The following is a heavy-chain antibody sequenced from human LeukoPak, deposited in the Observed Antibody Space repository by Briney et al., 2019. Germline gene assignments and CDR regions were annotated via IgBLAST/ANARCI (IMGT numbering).Heavy chain of an antibody. CDR1: GYTFTGYY. CDR3: ARTRMIVPYYFDY. Sequence: ASVKVSCKASGYTFTGYYMHWVRQAPGQGLEWMGWINPNSGGTSYAQRFQGRVTMTRDTSTSTVYMELSSLRSEDTAVYYCARTRMIVPYYFDYWGQGTLVTVSS. J-gene: IGHJ4*02. D-gene: IGHD3-22*01. V-gene: IGHV1-2*02. CDR2: INPNSGGT.